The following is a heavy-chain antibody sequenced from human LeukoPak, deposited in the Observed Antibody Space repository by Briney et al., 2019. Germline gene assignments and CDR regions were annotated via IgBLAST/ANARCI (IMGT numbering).Heavy chain of an antibody. CDR2: IRSKAYRGTT. D-gene: IGHD5-18*01. CDR3: ARGPKQLWLYYGMDV. J-gene: IGHJ6*02. Sequence: PGGSLRLSCTASGFTFGDHAMSWVRQAPGKGLEWVGFIRSKAYRGTTEYAASVKGRFTISRDDSKSIAYLQMNSLQTEDTAVYYCARGPKQLWLYYGMDVWGQGTTVIVSS. CDR1: GFTFGDHA. V-gene: IGHV3-49*04.